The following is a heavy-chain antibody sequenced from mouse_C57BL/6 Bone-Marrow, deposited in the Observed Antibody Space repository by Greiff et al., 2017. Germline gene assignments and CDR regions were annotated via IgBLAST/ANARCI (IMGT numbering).Heavy chain of an antibody. CDR2: ISDGGSYT. CDR1: GFTFSSYA. V-gene: IGHV5-4*03. J-gene: IGHJ2*01. Sequence: EVKLMESGGGLVKPGGSLKLSCAASGFTFSSYAMSWVRQTPEKRLEWIATISDGGSYTYYPDNVKGRFTLSRDNATNNLYLQLSHLKSEDTAMYYCARVRVDYWGQGTTLTVSS. CDR3: ARVRVDY.